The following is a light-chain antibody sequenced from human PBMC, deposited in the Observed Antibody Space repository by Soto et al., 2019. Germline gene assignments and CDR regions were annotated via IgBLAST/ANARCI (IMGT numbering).Light chain of an antibody. Sequence: EIVLTQSPGTLSLSPGERATLSCRASQSVSSSYLAWYQQKPGQAPRLLIYGASSRTTGIPDRFSGSGSGTDLTLIISRLEPEDFAVYYCQQYGISPPYTVGQGTKLEIK. CDR1: QSVSSSY. V-gene: IGKV3-20*01. J-gene: IGKJ2*01. CDR3: QQYGISPPYT. CDR2: GAS.